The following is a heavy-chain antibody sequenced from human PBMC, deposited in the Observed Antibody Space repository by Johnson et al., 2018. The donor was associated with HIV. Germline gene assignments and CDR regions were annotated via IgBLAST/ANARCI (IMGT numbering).Heavy chain of an antibody. V-gene: IGHV3-30*14. CDR1: GFTFSSYT. CDR3: ARDVAATMIVVGGAYDAFDI. CDR2: ISYDGSNK. Sequence: QVQLVESGGGVVQPGGSLRLSCVVSGFTFSSYTMHWVRQAPGKGLEWVAVISYDGSNKYFADSVKGRFTISRDNSKNSLYLQMNSLRAEDTAVYYCARDVAATMIVVGGAYDAFDIWGQGTMVTVSS. J-gene: IGHJ3*02. D-gene: IGHD3-22*01.